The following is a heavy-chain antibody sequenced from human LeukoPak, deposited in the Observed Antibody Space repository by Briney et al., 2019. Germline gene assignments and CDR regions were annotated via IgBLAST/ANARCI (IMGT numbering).Heavy chain of an antibody. Sequence: PGGSLRLSCAASGFTFSNYWMSWVRQAPGKGLEWVAVIWYDGSNKYYADSVKGRFTISRDNSKNTLYLQMNSLRAEDTAVYYCARDLDSRRDYYGSGAFGYWGQGTLVTVSS. CDR2: IWYDGSNK. D-gene: IGHD3-10*01. CDR1: GFTFSNYW. V-gene: IGHV3-33*08. J-gene: IGHJ4*02. CDR3: ARDLDSRRDYYGSGAFGY.